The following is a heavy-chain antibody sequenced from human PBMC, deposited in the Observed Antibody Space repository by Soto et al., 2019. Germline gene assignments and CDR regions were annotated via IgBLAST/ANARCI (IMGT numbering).Heavy chain of an antibody. V-gene: IGHV4-31*03. CDR1: GGSISSGGYY. CDR3: ARAWADYYYYYMDV. Sequence: PSETLSLTCTVSGGSISSGGYYWSWIRQHPGKGLEWIGYIYYSGSTYYNPPLKSRVTISVDTSKNQFSLKLSTVTAADTAVYYCARAWADYYYYYMDVWGKGTTVTVSS. J-gene: IGHJ6*03. CDR2: IYYSGST. D-gene: IGHD3-16*01.